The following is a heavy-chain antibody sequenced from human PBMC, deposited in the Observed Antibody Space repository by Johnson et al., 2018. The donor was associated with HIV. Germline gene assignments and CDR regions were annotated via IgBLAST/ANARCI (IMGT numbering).Heavy chain of an antibody. D-gene: IGHD6-13*01. CDR1: RFTFDDYA. CDR2: INWDGDST. J-gene: IGHJ3*02. Sequence: VQLVESGGVVVHPGGSLRLSCETSRFTFDDYAMHWVRQAPGKGLEWVSLINWDGDSTYYADSVKGRFTISRDNAKNSLYLQMNSLRAEDTALYYCAKDKLGSSSFAFDIWGQGTMVTVSS. V-gene: IGHV3-43D*03. CDR3: AKDKLGSSSFAFDI.